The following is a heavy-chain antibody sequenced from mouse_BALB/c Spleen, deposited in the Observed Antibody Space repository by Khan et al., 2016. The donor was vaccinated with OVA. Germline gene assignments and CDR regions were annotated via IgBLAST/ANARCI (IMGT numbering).Heavy chain of an antibody. CDR1: GYTLTNYG. CDR2: INTYTGEA. V-gene: IGHV9-3-1*01. Sequence: QIQLVQSGPELKKPGETVKISCKASGYTLTNYGMNWVKQAPGKGLKWMGWINTYTGEATYAADFKGRFAFSLETSASTAYLQINNLKNEDTATYFCSRSNGNYWFAYWGQGTLVTVSA. CDR3: SRSNGNYWFAY. J-gene: IGHJ3*01. D-gene: IGHD2-1*01.